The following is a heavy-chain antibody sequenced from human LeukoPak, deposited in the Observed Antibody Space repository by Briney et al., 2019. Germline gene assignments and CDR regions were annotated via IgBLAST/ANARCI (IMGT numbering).Heavy chain of an antibody. D-gene: IGHD4-17*01. CDR3: ARDSPDGDYSLGY. CDR1: GYSFNNHG. J-gene: IGHJ4*02. CDR2: ISAYDGHT. Sequence: ASVKVSCKASGYSFNNHGITWVRQAPGQGLEWMGWISAYDGHTSYAQKLQDRVTMTTDTSTSTVYMELKSLRSDDTAVYYCARDSPDGDYSLGYWGQGTLVTVSS. V-gene: IGHV1-18*01.